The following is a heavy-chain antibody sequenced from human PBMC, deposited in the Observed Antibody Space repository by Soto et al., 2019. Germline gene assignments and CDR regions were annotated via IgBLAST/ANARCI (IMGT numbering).Heavy chain of an antibody. Sequence: DVQLVESGGGLIQPGESLRLSCAAFGLTVSGKKYVAWVRQAPGKGLEWVSALYDVDGSFYADSVKGLFTTSSDSSKTTVYLQMNGLRPDDTVVYYCASWHEREHAYDVWGQGTTVTVSS. CDR2: LYDVDGS. D-gene: IGHD1-1*01. V-gene: IGHV3-53*01. CDR1: GLTVSGKKY. CDR3: ASWHEREHAYDV. J-gene: IGHJ3*01.